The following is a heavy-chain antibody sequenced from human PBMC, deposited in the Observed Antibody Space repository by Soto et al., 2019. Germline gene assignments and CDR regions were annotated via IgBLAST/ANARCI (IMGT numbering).Heavy chain of an antibody. Sequence: RRLSCVVSGFSVSATSIFWVRQATGKGLEWVSLMHRGGTTDNADSVKGRFTTSRDKSKNTLYLHMNGLRVEDTAVYYCARVNTNLVDHFDCWGQGTLVTVSS. D-gene: IGHD1-1*01. CDR3: ARVNTNLVDHFDC. CDR1: GFSVSATS. CDR2: MHRGGTT. J-gene: IGHJ4*02. V-gene: IGHV3-53*01.